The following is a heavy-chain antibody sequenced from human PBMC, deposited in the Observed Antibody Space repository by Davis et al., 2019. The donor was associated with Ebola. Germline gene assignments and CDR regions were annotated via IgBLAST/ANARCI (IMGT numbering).Heavy chain of an antibody. CDR3: AREGGVVRGVVITWRYGLDF. CDR1: GGTFSSYA. J-gene: IGHJ6*02. D-gene: IGHD3-10*01. Sequence: SVKVSCKASGGTFSSYAISWVRQAPGQGLEWMGGIIPIFGTANYAQKFQGRVTITTDTSASTTYMELSSLRSEDTAVYYCAREGGVVRGVVITWRYGLDFWGQGTTVTVSS. V-gene: IGHV1-69*05. CDR2: IIPIFGTA.